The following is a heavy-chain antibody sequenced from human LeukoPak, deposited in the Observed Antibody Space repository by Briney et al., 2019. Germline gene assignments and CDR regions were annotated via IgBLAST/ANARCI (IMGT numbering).Heavy chain of an antibody. CDR2: ISGNGGST. CDR3: AKVVGPFDY. V-gene: IGHV3-23*01. J-gene: IGHJ4*02. D-gene: IGHD1-26*01. Sequence: GGSLRLSCAASGFTFHNYAMSWVRQAPGKGLEWVSSISGNGGSTYYADSLKGRFTISRDNSKNTLYLQMNSLRAEDTAVYSCAKVVGPFDYWGQGALVTVSS. CDR1: GFTFHNYA.